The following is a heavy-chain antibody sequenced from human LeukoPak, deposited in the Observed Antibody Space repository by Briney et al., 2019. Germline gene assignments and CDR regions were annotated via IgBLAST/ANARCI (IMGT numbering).Heavy chain of an antibody. J-gene: IGHJ4*02. CDR3: VRVKGTYFDY. D-gene: IGHD1-1*01. CDR2: ISPSSGNI. V-gene: IGHV3-48*01. Sequence: GGSLRLSCVASGFPLSSYSINWIRQAPGKGLEWVSYISPSSGNIYYLDSVQSRFTVSRDNDRNSLFLQIDSPTAEDTAVYFCVRVKGTYFDYWGQGALVTVSS. CDR1: GFPLSSYS.